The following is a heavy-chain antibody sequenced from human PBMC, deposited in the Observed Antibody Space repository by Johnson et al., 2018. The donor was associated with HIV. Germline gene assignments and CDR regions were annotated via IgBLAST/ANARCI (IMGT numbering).Heavy chain of an antibody. Sequence: VQLVESGGGVVQPGTSLRLSCAASGFTFSSFAMHWVRQAPGKGLEWVAVISYDGSKRYYADSVRGRFTISRDNSKNMLYLQVNGLRVEDTAVFYCASGEDYGGNYGAFDIWGQGAVVTVSS. CDR1: GFTFSSFA. J-gene: IGHJ3*02. D-gene: IGHD4-23*01. V-gene: IGHV3-30*01. CDR3: ASGEDYGGNYGAFDI. CDR2: ISYDGSKR.